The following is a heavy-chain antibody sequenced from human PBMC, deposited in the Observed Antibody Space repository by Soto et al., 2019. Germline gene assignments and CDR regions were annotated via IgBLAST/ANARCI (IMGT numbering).Heavy chain of an antibody. D-gene: IGHD5-18*01. Sequence: SETLSLTCSVSGASIYNGGYFWSWIRQSPGKGLEWIGYIHNSGSPYNNPSLTSRVTISADTSMNQFSLTPTSVTAADTAVYYCARHRYSYGVYYFDYWGQGTLVTVSS. J-gene: IGHJ4*02. V-gene: IGHV4-30-4*01. CDR3: ARHRYSYGVYYFDY. CDR1: GASIYNGGYF. CDR2: IHNSGSP.